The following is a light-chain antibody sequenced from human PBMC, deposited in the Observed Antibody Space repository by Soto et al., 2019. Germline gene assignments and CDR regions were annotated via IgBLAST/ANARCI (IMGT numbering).Light chain of an antibody. CDR1: QSVSSSY. V-gene: IGKV3-20*01. CDR2: GAS. J-gene: IGKJ2*01. CDR3: QHYGSSRGYT. Sequence: EIVLTQSPGTLSLSPGERATLACRASQSVSSSYLAWYQQKPGQAPRLRIYGASSRASGIPDRFGGSGSGADFTLTISRLEPEDFAVYYCQHYGSSRGYTFGQGTQLEIK.